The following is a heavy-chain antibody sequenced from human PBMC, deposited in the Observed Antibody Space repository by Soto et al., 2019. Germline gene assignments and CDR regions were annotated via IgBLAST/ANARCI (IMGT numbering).Heavy chain of an antibody. CDR1: GDTFTSYY. Sequence: ASEKVSCKTSGDTFTSYYLQWVRQAPGRGLEWMGIINPDNGSTNYAQRLRGRVTMTRDTSTSTVYMDLTSLRSEDTAVYFCARGLGVGSGLRLQHWGQGTLVTVSS. D-gene: IGHD6-19*01. J-gene: IGHJ1*01. V-gene: IGHV1-46*04. CDR2: INPDNGST. CDR3: ARGLGVGSGLRLQH.